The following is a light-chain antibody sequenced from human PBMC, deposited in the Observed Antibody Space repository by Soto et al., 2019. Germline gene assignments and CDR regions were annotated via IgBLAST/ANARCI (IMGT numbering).Light chain of an antibody. CDR1: RDTSNY. CDR2: AAS. J-gene: IGKJ3*01. V-gene: IGKV1-27*01. CDR3: QKYNSASET. Sequence: DSQMTQSPSSLSAAVGDRVTITCRASRDTSNYLAWYQQKPGQVPNVLIYAASTLQSGVPSRFSGSGSGTEFTLTISSLQPADVATYYCQKYNSASETFGPGTKVEIK.